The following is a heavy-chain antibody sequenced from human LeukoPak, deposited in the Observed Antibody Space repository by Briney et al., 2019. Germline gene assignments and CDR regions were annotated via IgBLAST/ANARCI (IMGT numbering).Heavy chain of an antibody. D-gene: IGHD1-26*01. CDR2: VNADCSYS. CDR1: GFTFDNYR. CDR3: TKRVKYGGTWDHFAD. V-gene: IGHV3-23*01. J-gene: IGHJ4*02. Sequence: GGSLRLSCAASGFTFDNYRMSWVRQAPGKGVEWVSNVNADCSYSFYSDSFKGPFTISKNNSKNTLILQMNSLTVQDTALYYCTKRVKYGGTWDHFADWGQGTLVTVSS.